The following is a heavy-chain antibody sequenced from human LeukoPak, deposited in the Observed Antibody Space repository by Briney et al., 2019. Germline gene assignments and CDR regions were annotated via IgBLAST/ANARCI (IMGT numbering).Heavy chain of an antibody. CDR2: TYYRSTWSN. CDR3: ARVTGGVFDN. D-gene: IGHD2-8*02. J-gene: IGHJ4*02. Sequence: SQTLSLTCALSGDSASSNTVTWTRVRQSPSRGLQWLGRTYYRSTWSNDYAVSMKSRIIVNPDTSKNQFSLQLDSVTPEDTAVYYCARVTGGVFDNWGQGTLVTVSS. V-gene: IGHV6-1*01. CDR1: GDSASSNTVT.